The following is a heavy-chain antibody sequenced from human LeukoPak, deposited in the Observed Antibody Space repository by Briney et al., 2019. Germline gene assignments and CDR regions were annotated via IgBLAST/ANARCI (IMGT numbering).Heavy chain of an antibody. D-gene: IGHD6-19*01. V-gene: IGHV3-21*01. CDR3: ARDLGYSSGPNY. CDR2: ISGGSSFT. Sequence: GGSLRLSCAASGFTFSSYSMNWVRQAPGKGLGGASYISGGSSFTYYVDSVKGRFTISRDNAKNSLYLQMNSLRAEDTAVYYCARDLGYSSGPNYWGQGTRVTVSS. CDR1: GFTFSSYS. J-gene: IGHJ4*02.